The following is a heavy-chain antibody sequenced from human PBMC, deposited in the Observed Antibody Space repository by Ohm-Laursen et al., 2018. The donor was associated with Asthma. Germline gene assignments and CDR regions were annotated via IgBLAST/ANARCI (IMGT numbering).Heavy chain of an antibody. CDR2: IIPIFGTA. V-gene: IGHV1-69*13. Sequence: SVKVSCKASGGTFSSYAISWVRQAPGQGLEWMGGIIPIFGTANYAQKFQGRVTITADESTSTAYMELSSLRSEDTAVYYCVRDVVDRFDFWGQGSLVSVSS. D-gene: IGHD2-21*01. CDR3: VRDVVDRFDF. CDR1: GGTFSSYA. J-gene: IGHJ4*02.